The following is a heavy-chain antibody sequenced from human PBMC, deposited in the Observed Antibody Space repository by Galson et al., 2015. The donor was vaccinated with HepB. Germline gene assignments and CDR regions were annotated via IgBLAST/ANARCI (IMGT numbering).Heavy chain of an antibody. CDR2: IGELTTDT. V-gene: IGHV3-23*01. CDR1: GFTFRRSG. J-gene: IGHJ4*02. D-gene: IGHD1-26*01. Sequence: SLRLSRAASGFTFRRSGMNWVRQAPGMGLEWVSTIGELTTDTHYADSVKGRFAISRDNSRNTVYLQMTTLRAEDTAIYYCATRETEHFDFWGQGTLVIVSS. CDR3: ATRETEHFDF.